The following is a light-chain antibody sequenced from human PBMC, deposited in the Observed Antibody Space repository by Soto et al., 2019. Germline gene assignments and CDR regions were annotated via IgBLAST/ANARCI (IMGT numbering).Light chain of an antibody. J-gene: IGKJ1*01. CDR2: DAS. CDR3: QQHDDWSET. CDR1: QSVSSY. Sequence: EKVMTQSPATLSVSPGERATLSCRASQSVSSYLAWYQQKPGQAPRLLIYDASTRATAVPARFSGSGSGTEFTLTISSLQSADLAVYYSQQHDDWSETFGQGTKVEIK. V-gene: IGKV3-15*01.